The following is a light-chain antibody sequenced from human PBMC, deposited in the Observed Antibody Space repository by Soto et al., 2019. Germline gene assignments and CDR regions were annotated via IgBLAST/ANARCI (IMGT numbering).Light chain of an antibody. CDR2: DVS. J-gene: IGLJ3*02. V-gene: IGLV2-8*01. Sequence: SALTQPPSASGSPGQSVTISCTGTGSDVDNYNYVSWYQQRPGKAPKLMIFDVSQRPSGVPHRFSGSRSGNTASLTVSGLQPEDEADYYCSSYSGSNDLVFGGGTKLTVL. CDR1: GSDVDNYNY. CDR3: SSYSGSNDLV.